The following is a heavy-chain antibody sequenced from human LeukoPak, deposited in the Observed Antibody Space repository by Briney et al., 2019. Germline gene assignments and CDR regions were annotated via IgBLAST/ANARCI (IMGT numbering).Heavy chain of an antibody. Sequence: SQTLSLTCAISGDSVSSNSAAWNWIRQPPSRGLEWLGRTYYRSKWYNDYAVSVKSRITINPDTSKNQFSLQLNSVTPEDTAVYYCARDSSSWSLPTHPGVDFDYWGQGTLVTVSS. J-gene: IGHJ4*02. CDR2: TYYRSKWYN. CDR3: ARDSSSWSLPTHPGVDFDY. V-gene: IGHV6-1*01. CDR1: GDSVSSNSAA. D-gene: IGHD6-13*01.